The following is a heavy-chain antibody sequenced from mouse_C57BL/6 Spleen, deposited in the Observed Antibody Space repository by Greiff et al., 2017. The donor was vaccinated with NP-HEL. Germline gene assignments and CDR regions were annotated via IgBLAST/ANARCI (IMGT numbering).Heavy chain of an antibody. V-gene: IGHV1-15*01. CDR2: IDPETGGT. J-gene: IGHJ2*01. D-gene: IGHD1-1*01. Sequence: VQLQQSGAELVRPWASVTLSCKASGYTFTDYEMHWVKQTPVHGLEWIGAIDPETGGTAYNQKFKGKAILTADKSSSTAYMELRSLTSEDSAVYYCTRDGITTVVAHFDYWGQGTTLTVSS. CDR1: GYTFTDYE. CDR3: TRDGITTVVAHFDY.